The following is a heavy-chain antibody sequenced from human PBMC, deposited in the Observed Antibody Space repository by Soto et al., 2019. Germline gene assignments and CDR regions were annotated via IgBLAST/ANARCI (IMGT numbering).Heavy chain of an antibody. Sequence: GASVKVSCKASGGTFSRFAFTWVRQAPGQGLEWMGGISTYNGNTNYAQKLQDRITMTIDTSTTTGYMELRSLRSDDTAVYYCARSLGSYYYGVDVWGQGTTVTVS. CDR2: ISTYNGNT. J-gene: IGHJ6*02. V-gene: IGHV1-18*01. CDR3: ARSLGSYYYGVDV. CDR1: GGTFSRFA.